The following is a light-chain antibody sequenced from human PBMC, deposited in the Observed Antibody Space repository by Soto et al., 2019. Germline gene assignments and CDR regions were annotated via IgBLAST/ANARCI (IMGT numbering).Light chain of an antibody. CDR1: QDVSNS. J-gene: IGKJ3*01. Sequence: DIQMTPSPSSLSASVGDRATITCQASQDVSNSIHWYQQKPGRAPNLMIYGASNLETGVPSRFSGSGSGTHFTFTISDLQPEDFAAYDCQQYDSVPFTFGRGTTVDMK. CDR3: QQYDSVPFT. CDR2: GAS. V-gene: IGKV1-33*01.